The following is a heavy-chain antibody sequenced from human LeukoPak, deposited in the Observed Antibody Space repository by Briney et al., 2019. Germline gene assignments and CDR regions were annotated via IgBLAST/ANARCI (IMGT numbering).Heavy chain of an antibody. CDR1: GFTFSSYW. CDR3: ARAHITPGLVVYS. J-gene: IGHJ3*01. V-gene: IGHV3-7*01. D-gene: IGHD2-21*01. CDR2: INKDGSEK. Sequence: PGGSLRLSCAASGFTFSSYWMSWVRQAPGKGLEWVANINKDGSEKYYVDAVRGRFTISRDNPKKSLYLQMNSLRAEDMALYYCARAHITPGLVVYSWGQGTQVTASS.